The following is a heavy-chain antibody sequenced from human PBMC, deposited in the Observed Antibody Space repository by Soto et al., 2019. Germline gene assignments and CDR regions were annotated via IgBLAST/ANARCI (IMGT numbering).Heavy chain of an antibody. Sequence: QLQLQESGPGLVKPSETLSLTCTVSGGSISSSSYFWGWIRQPPGKGLEWIGSIHYSGSTYYNPYLESRLTVSVDTSKNQFSLKLNSMTAADTAVYYCARHRSDFGFDPWGQGTLVTVSS. CDR1: GGSISSSSYF. D-gene: IGHD2-15*01. CDR3: ARHRSDFGFDP. V-gene: IGHV4-39*01. CDR2: IHYSGST. J-gene: IGHJ5*02.